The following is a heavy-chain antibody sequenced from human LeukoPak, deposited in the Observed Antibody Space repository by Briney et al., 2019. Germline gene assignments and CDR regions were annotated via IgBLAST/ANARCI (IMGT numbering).Heavy chain of an antibody. CDR3: AKDRGYCSGGSCYSWFDY. CDR1: GFTFSDCG. V-gene: IGHV3-30*18. Sequence: GGSLRLSCAASGFTFSDCGMHWVRQAPGKGLEWVTVISYDGSNEYYADSVKGRFTISRDNSKNTLSPQMSSLRAEDTAVYYCAKDRGYCSGGSCYSWFDYWGQGTLVTVSS. D-gene: IGHD2-15*01. CDR2: ISYDGSNE. J-gene: IGHJ4*02.